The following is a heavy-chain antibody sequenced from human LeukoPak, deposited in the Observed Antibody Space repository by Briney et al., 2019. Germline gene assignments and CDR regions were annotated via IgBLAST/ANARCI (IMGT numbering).Heavy chain of an antibody. D-gene: IGHD3-22*01. V-gene: IGHV1-69*04. CDR3: ARGLPNYYDSSGHFDY. Sequence: ASVKVSCKASGGTFSSYAISWVRQAPGQGLEWMGRIIPILGIANYAQKFRGRVTITADKSTSTAYMELSSLRSEDTAVYYCARGLPNYYDSSGHFDYWGQGTLVTVSS. CDR1: GGTFSSYA. J-gene: IGHJ4*02. CDR2: IIPILGIA.